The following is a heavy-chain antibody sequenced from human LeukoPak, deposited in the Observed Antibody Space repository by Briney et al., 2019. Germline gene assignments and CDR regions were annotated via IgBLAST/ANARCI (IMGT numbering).Heavy chain of an antibody. CDR1: GFTFSSYA. J-gene: IGHJ4*02. CDR3: AKLSLWFGESLFDY. Sequence: GGSLRPSCAASGFTFSSYAMSWVRQAPGKGLEWVSAISGSGGSTYYADSVKGRFTISRDNSKNTLYLQMNSLRAEDTAVYYCAKLSLWFGESLFDYWGQGTLVTVSS. D-gene: IGHD3-10*01. V-gene: IGHV3-23*01. CDR2: ISGSGGST.